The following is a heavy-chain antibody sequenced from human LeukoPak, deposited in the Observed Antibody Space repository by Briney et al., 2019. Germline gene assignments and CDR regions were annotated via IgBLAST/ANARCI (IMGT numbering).Heavy chain of an antibody. Sequence: SETLSLTCTVSGGSISSYYWSWICQPPGKGLEWIGSIYYSGSTYYNPSLKSRVTISVDTSKNQFSLKLSSVTAADTAVYYCARDRLVAAYYYGMDVWGQGTTVTVSS. CDR1: GGSISSYY. V-gene: IGHV4-39*07. CDR3: ARDRLVAAYYYGMDV. CDR2: IYYSGST. D-gene: IGHD5-12*01. J-gene: IGHJ6*02.